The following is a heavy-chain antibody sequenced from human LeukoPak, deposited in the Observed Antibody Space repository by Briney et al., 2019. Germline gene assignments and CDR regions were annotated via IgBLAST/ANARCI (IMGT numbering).Heavy chain of an antibody. D-gene: IGHD1-26*01. CDR1: GYTFTSYG. J-gene: IGHJ6*02. CDR3: ARVISGSYYYYYYYGMDV. CDR2: ISAYNGNT. Sequence: ASVKVSCKASGYTFTSYGISWVRQAPGQGLEWMGWISAYNGNTNYARKLQGRVTMTTDTSTSTAYMELRSLRSDDTAVYYCARVISGSYYYYYYYGMDVWGQGTTVTVSS. V-gene: IGHV1-18*01.